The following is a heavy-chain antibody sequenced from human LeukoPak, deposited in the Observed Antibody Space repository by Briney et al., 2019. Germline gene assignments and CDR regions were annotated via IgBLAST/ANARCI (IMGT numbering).Heavy chain of an antibody. CDR1: GDTFTYYF. J-gene: IGHJ2*01. D-gene: IGHD1-26*01. CDR3: ARCPKQVGFAYWHFDL. Sequence: ASVKVSCKASGDTFTYYFVHWVRQAPGQGLEWMGCIKYNGDGANSAQKFQGRVTMTWDTSITTAYMELSRLRSDDTAVYYCARCPKQVGFAYWHFDLWGRGTLVTVSS. CDR2: IKYNGDGA. V-gene: IGHV1-2*02.